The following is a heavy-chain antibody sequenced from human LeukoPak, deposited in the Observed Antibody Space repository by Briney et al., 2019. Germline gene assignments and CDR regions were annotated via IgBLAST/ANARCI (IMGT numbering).Heavy chain of an antibody. Sequence: SETLSLTCTVSGGSISSSGYYWGWIRQPPGKGLEWIGSIYYSGSTYYNPSLKSRVTISVDTSKNQFSLKLSSVTAADTAVYYCAAEPLAYSGGKLAPGIWGQGTMVTVSS. CDR2: IYYSGST. D-gene: IGHD4-23*01. V-gene: IGHV4-39*07. CDR1: GGSISSSGYY. CDR3: AAEPLAYSGGKLAPGI. J-gene: IGHJ3*02.